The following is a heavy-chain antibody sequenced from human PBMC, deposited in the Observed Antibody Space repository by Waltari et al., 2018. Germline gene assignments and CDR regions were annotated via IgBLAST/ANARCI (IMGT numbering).Heavy chain of an antibody. V-gene: IGHV3-15*01. CDR2: IRSKTDGGTI. D-gene: IGHD3-16*02. J-gene: IGHJ4*02. CDR3: TTGGVWGSYRTIDY. CDR1: GFTFSNAW. Sequence: EVQLVESGGGLVEPGGSLTLSCAASGFTFSNAWMSWVRQAPGKGLERLGCIRSKTDGGTIDYAAPVKGRFTISRDDSKNTLYLQMDSLKTEDTAVYYCTTGGVWGSYRTIDYWGQGTLVTVSS.